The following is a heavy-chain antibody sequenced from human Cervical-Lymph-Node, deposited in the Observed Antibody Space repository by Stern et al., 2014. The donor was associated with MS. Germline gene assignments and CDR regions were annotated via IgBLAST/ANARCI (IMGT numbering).Heavy chain of an antibody. D-gene: IGHD2-15*01. CDR1: GGTFSSYA. J-gene: IGHJ5*02. CDR3: ARSEGLVVVADNWFDP. CDR2: IIPIFGTA. Sequence: VQLVESGAEVKKPGSSVKVSCKASGGTFSSYAINWVRQAPGQGLEWMGGIIPIFGTAKYAQKFQGRVTITADESTSAAYMELSSLRSEDTAVYYCARSEGLVVVADNWFDPWGQGTLVTVSS. V-gene: IGHV1-69*01.